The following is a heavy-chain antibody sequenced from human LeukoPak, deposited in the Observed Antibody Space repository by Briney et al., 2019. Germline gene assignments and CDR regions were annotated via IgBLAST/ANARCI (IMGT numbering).Heavy chain of an antibody. D-gene: IGHD3-22*01. J-gene: IGHJ4*02. CDR2: IRYDGSNK. CDR3: AKGIYYDSSGYSPIDY. V-gene: IGHV3-30*02. Sequence: PGGSLRLSCAASGFTFSSYGMHWVRQAPGKGLEWVAFIRYDGSNKYYADSVKGRFTISRDNSKNTLYLQMNSLRAEDTAVYYCAKGIYYDSSGYSPIDYWGQGTLVTVSS. CDR1: GFTFSSYG.